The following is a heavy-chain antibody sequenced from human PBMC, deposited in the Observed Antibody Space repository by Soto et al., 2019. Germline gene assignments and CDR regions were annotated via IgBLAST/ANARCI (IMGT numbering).Heavy chain of an antibody. V-gene: IGHV1-69*02. CDR3: ARYYYGSGSSTDY. D-gene: IGHD3-10*01. J-gene: IGHJ4*02. CDR2: IIPILGIA. Sequence: QVQLVQSGAEVKKPGSSVKVSCKASGGTFSSYTISWVRQAPGQGLEWMGRIIPILGIANYAQKFQGRVTITADKXTSTAYMELSSLRSEDTAVYYCARYYYGSGSSTDYWGQGTLVTVSS. CDR1: GGTFSSYT.